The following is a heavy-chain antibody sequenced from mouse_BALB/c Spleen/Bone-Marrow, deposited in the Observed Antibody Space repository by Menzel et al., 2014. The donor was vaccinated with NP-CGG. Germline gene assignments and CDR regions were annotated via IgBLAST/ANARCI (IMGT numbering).Heavy chain of an antibody. Sequence: VHLVESGPGLVAPSQSLSITCTVSGFSLRGHGVNWVRRPPGKGLEWLGKIWGDGNTDYNSVLKSRLSISKDNSKSQVFLKMNSLQTDDTGRYYCAREGHGSWPMDYWGQGTSVTVSS. V-gene: IGHV2-6-7*01. CDR2: IWGDGNT. CDR3: AREGHGSWPMDY. J-gene: IGHJ4*01. CDR1: GFSLRGHG.